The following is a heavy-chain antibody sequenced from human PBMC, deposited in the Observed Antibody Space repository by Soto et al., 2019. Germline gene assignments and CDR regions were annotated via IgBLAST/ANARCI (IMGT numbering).Heavy chain of an antibody. V-gene: IGHV4-30-4*01. J-gene: IGHJ5*02. CDR3: ARAKGLLTVTTYWFDP. CDR1: GGSISSGDYY. CDR2: IYYSGST. Sequence: QVQLQESGPGLVKPSQTLSLTCIVSGGSISSGDYYWSWVRQPPGKGLEWIGYIYYSGSTYYNPYIKRRVTISADTSKHQCSLKLSSVTAADTAVYYCARAKGLLTVTTYWFDPWGQGTLVTVSS. D-gene: IGHD4-17*01.